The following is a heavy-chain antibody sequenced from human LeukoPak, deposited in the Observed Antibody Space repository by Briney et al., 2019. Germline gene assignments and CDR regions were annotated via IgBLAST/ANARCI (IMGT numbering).Heavy chain of an antibody. CDR3: ARVAALGYCSSTSCYSQGWSDP. V-gene: IGHV1-69*02. Sequence: ASVKVSCKASGGTFSSYTISWVRQAPGQGLEWMGRIIPILGIANYAQKFQGRVTITADKSTSTAYMELSSLRSEDTAVYYCARVAALGYCSSTSCYSQGWSDPWGQGTLVTVSS. CDR2: IIPILGIA. CDR1: GGTFSSYT. J-gene: IGHJ5*02. D-gene: IGHD2-2*01.